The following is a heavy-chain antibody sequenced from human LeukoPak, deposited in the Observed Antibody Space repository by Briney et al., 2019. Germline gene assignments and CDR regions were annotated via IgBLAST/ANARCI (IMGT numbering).Heavy chain of an antibody. J-gene: IGHJ6*02. V-gene: IGHV1-69*05. CDR3: ARDFGRAAAGSPSAENYYYGMDV. D-gene: IGHD6-13*01. CDR1: GGTFSSYA. Sequence: SVKVSCKASGGTFSSYAISWVRQAPGQGLEWMGGIIPIFGTANYAQKFQGRVTMTRDTSTSTVYMELSSLRSEDTAVYYCARDFGRAAAGSPSAENYYYGMDVWGQGTTVTVSS. CDR2: IIPIFGTA.